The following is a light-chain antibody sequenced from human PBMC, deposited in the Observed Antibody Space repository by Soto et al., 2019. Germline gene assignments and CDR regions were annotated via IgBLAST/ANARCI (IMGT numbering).Light chain of an antibody. J-gene: IGKJ1*01. CDR3: QQYGSSPT. V-gene: IGKV3-20*01. CDR2: DVS. Sequence: EIVLTQSPGTLSLSPGERATLSCRSSQSVSSSYLAWYQQKPGQAPRLLIYDVSSRATGIPDRFSGRCFGTYFNLTNSRLEPEDFAVYYCQQYGSSPTFGQGTKVEIK. CDR1: QSVSSSY.